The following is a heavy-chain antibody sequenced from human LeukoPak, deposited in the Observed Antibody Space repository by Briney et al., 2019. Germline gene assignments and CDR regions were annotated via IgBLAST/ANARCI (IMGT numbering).Heavy chain of an antibody. V-gene: IGHV3-7*01. CDR3: ARQFDGWGSYPLDY. D-gene: IGHD3-16*02. CDR1: GFTFSSYW. Sequence: GGSLRLSCAASGFTFSSYWMSWVRQAPGKGLEWVANIKQDGSEKYYVDSVKGRFTISRDNTKESLYLQMNSLRAEDTAVYYCARQFDGWGSYPLDYWGQGTLVTVSS. J-gene: IGHJ4*02. CDR2: IKQDGSEK.